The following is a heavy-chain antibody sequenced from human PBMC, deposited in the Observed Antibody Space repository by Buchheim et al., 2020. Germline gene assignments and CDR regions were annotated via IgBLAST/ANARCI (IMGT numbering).Heavy chain of an antibody. J-gene: IGHJ4*02. D-gene: IGHD3-22*01. CDR2: IYYSGST. Sequence: QVQLQESGPGLVKPSQTLSLTCTVSGGSISSGDYYWSWIRQPPGKGLEWIGSIYYSGSTYYNPSLKSRVTISVDTSKNQFSLKLSSVTAADTAVYYCARQAPSYYYYDSSGYYPDYWGQGTL. CDR3: ARQAPSYYYYDSSGYYPDY. V-gene: IGHV4-39*01. CDR1: GGSISSGDYY.